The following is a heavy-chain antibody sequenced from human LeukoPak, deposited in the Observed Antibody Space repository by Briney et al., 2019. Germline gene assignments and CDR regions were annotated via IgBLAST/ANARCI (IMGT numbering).Heavy chain of an antibody. J-gene: IGHJ4*02. CDR1: GFTFSSYG. CDR3: AKDQCTRTRCDGYPGH. CDR2: VHFDGTTK. D-gene: IGHD2-2*03. Sequence: GGSLRLSCAASGFTFSSYGMHWVRQAPGKGLEWVAFVHFDGTTKYSGDSVKGRFTVSRDNSKDILYLQMDSLRPEDTAVYYCAKDQCTRTRCDGYPGHWGPGTLVAVSS. V-gene: IGHV3-30*02.